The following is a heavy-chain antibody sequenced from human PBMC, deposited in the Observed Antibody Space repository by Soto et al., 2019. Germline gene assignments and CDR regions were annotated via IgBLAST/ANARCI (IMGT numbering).Heavy chain of an antibody. CDR3: ARMTGDYGGNWFDP. CDR1: GYTFTSHD. D-gene: IGHD4-17*01. J-gene: IGHJ5*02. V-gene: IGHV1-8*01. Sequence: QVQLVQSGAEVKKPGASVRVSCHTSGYTFTSHDIDWVRQAPGQGLEWMGWMNPNSGDTGYAQKFQGRVTMTRNTSISTAYLDLSSLRSEDTDIYYCARMTGDYGGNWFDPWGQGNLVTVSS. CDR2: MNPNSGDT.